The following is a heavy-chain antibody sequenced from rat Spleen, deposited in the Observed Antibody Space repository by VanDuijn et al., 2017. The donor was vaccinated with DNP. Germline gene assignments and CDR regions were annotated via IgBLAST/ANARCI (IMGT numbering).Heavy chain of an antibody. D-gene: IGHD1-3*01. CDR3: ATPDYGSYVG. CDR1: GSTFSHYG. V-gene: IGHV5S13*01. J-gene: IGHJ2*01. CDR2: ITNSGDSS. Sequence: EVQLVESGGGLVQPGKSLKLSCEASGSTFSHYGMAWVRQAPTKGLEWVASITNSGDSSYYRDSVKGRFTISRDNAKNTQYLQMDSLRSEDTATYYCATPDYGSYVGWGQGVMVTVSS.